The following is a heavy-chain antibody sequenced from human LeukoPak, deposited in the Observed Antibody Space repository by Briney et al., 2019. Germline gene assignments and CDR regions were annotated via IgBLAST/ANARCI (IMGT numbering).Heavy chain of an antibody. CDR1: AASISGNC. D-gene: IGHD3-22*01. CDR3: ARDWGFYYDSSGPRGQVDY. V-gene: IGHV4-4*07. J-gene: IGHJ4*02. CDR2: MYSSGNT. Sequence: SETLSLTCTVSAASISGNCWSWNRQPAGKGRECIWCMYSSGNTNYNTSLKSRVTMSVDTSKNQFSLRLNSVTAADTAVYYCARDWGFYYDSSGPRGQVDYWGQGTLVTVSS.